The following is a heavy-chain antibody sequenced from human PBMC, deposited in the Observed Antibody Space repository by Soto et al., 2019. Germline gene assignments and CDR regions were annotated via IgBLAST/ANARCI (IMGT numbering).Heavy chain of an antibody. J-gene: IGHJ4*02. CDR3: AKNVKCSEQQLLPTNFDS. CDR1: GFTFSSYA. D-gene: IGHD6-13*01. CDR2: ISGRGGST. Sequence: EVQLLESGGGLVQPGGSLRLSCAASGFTFSSYAMSWVRQAPGKGLEWVSAISGRGGSTSYADAVKGRFTISRDNSKNPLYLQMNSLRAEDTAVYYCAKNVKCSEQQLLPTNFDSWGQGNMVTVSS. V-gene: IGHV3-23*01.